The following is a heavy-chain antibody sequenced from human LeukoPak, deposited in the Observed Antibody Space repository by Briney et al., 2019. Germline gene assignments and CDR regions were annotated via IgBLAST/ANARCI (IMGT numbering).Heavy chain of an antibody. D-gene: IGHD2-15*01. V-gene: IGHV3-30*02. CDR1: GFTFSSYG. CDR3: VKGSVAYTGGHFDY. J-gene: IGHJ4*02. CDR2: IRYDGSNK. Sequence: PGGSLRLSCAASGFTFSSYGMHWVRQAPGKGLEWVAFIRYDGSNKYYADSVKGRFTISRDDSKNTLYLQMNSLRPEDTAIYYCVKGSVAYTGGHFDYWGQGTLVTVSS.